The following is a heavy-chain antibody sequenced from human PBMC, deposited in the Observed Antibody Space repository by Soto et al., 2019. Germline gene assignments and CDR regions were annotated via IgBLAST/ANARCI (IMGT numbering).Heavy chain of an antibody. Sequence: EVQLVESGGGLVQPGRSLRLSCAASGFTFDDYAMHWVRQAPGKGLEWVSGISWNSGSIGYADSVKGRFTISRDNAKNSLYLQMNSLRAEDTALYYCAKDEESAEYFQHWGQGTLVTVSS. V-gene: IGHV3-9*01. J-gene: IGHJ1*01. CDR3: AKDEESAEYFQH. CDR1: GFTFDDYA. CDR2: ISWNSGSI.